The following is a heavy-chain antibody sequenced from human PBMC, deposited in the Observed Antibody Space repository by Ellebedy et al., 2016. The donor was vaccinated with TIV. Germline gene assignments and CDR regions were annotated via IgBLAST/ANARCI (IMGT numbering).Heavy chain of an antibody. CDR1: GFTFSSYS. CDR2: ISSSSSYI. Sequence: GGSLRLXXAASGFTFSSYSMNWVRQAPGKGLEWVSSISSSSSYIYYADSVKGRFTISRDNAKNSLYLQMNSLRAEDTAVYYCAKGVGSTNCHFDYWGQGTVVTVSS. V-gene: IGHV3-21*01. J-gene: IGHJ4*02. D-gene: IGHD2-2*01. CDR3: AKGVGSTNCHFDY.